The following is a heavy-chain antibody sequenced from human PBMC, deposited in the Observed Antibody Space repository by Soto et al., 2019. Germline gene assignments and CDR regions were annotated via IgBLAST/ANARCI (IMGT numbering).Heavy chain of an antibody. J-gene: IGHJ4*02. CDR2: INHSGST. CDR1: GGSFSGYY. CDR3: ARGGIVATIWTPNFDY. Sequence: SETLSLTCAVYGGSFSGYYWSWIRQPPVKGLEWIGEINHSGSTNSNPSLKSRVTISVDTSKNQFSLKLSSVTAADTAVYYCARGGIVATIWTPNFDYWGQGTLVTVSS. V-gene: IGHV4-34*01. D-gene: IGHD5-12*01.